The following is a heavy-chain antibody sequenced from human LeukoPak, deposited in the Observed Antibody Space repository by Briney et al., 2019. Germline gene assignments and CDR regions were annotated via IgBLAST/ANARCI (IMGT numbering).Heavy chain of an antibody. Sequence: GGSLRLSCAASGFTFSSYGMSWVRQAPGKGLEWVSAISGSGGSTYYADSVKGRFTISRDNSKNTLYLQMNSLRAEDTAVYYCAKVVRSSSWYRSWGQGTLVTVSS. D-gene: IGHD6-13*01. V-gene: IGHV3-23*01. CDR2: ISGSGGST. CDR3: AKVVRSSSWYRS. J-gene: IGHJ5*02. CDR1: GFTFSSYG.